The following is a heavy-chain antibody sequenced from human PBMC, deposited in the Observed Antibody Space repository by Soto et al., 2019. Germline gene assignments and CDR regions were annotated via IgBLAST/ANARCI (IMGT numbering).Heavy chain of an antibody. V-gene: IGHV3-7*05. D-gene: IGHD1-1*01. CDR2: IKKDGSEK. CDR3: ARDWGTPGRGSAVGYYYHYGMDI. Sequence: EVQLVESGGGLVQPGGSLRLSCAASKFTFSSFWMNWVRQAPGKGLEWVANIKKDGSEKNYVDSVKGGFTISRDNAKNSLYLQMNSLRGEDTAVYYCARDWGTPGRGSAVGYYYHYGMDIWGQGTTVTVSS. J-gene: IGHJ6*02. CDR1: KFTFSSFW.